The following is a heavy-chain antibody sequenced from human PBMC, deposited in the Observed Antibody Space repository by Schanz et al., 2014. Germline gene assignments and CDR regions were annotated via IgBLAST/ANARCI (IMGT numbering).Heavy chain of an antibody. J-gene: IGHJ4*02. V-gene: IGHV3-11*04. CDR1: GFPFSDYF. CDR2: IGNGGVTI. Sequence: VQLVESGGGLVQPGGSLRLSCTASGFPFSDYFMAWIRQPPGRGLEWVSYIGNGGVTIYYADSMKGRFTVSRDNAENALYLQMNSLRAEDTGLYFCARGGSGSHYRLDYWGQGTLXTVSS. D-gene: IGHD1-26*01. CDR3: ARGGSGSHYRLDY.